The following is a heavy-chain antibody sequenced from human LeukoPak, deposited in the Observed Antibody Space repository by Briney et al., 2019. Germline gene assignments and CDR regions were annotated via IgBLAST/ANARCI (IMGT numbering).Heavy chain of an antibody. V-gene: IGHV1-2*04. CDR2: INPNSGGT. CDR1: GYTLTGYY. CDR3: ARDWEDCLFDY. Sequence: ASVKVSCTASGYTLTGYYMHWVRQAPGQGLEWMGWINPNSGGTNYAQKFQGWVTMTRDTSISTAYMELSRLRSDDTAVYYCARDWEDCLFDYWGQGTLVTVSS. D-gene: IGHD2-21*02. J-gene: IGHJ4*02.